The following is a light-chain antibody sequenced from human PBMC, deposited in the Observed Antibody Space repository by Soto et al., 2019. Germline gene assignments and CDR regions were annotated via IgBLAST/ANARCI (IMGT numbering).Light chain of an antibody. V-gene: IGKV2-30*01. CDR2: KLS. Sequence: DVVMTPSPLSLPVTLGQPASISCTSSQSPVYNDGNIYLNWFHQRPGQSPSRLLDKLSIRDPGVQERFSGSGSGTDFTLNISRVEAEDGVLYSCMQGSHWPRSFGQGTRVDIK. CDR1: QSPVYNDGNIY. J-gene: IGKJ1*01. CDR3: MQGSHWPRS.